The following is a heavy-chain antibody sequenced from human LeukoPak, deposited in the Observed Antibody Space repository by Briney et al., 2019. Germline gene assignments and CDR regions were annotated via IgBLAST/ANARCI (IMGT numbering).Heavy chain of an antibody. V-gene: IGHV3-15*01. CDR3: TTDHGYSRYEVHFDY. J-gene: IGHJ4*02. CDR2: IKSKTDGGTT. Sequence: PGGSLRLSCAASGFTFSSAWMSWVRQAPGKGLEWVGRIKSKTDGGTTDYAAPVKGRFTISRDDSKNTLYMQMNSLKTEDTAVYYCTTDHGYSRYEVHFDYWGQGTLVTVSS. CDR1: GFTFSSAW. D-gene: IGHD5-12*01.